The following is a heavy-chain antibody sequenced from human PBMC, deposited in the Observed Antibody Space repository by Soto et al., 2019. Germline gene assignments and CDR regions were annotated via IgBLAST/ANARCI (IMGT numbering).Heavy chain of an antibody. CDR1: GGTFSSDA. J-gene: IGHJ6*02. Sequence: SVKVSCKASGGTFSSDAISWVRQAPGQGLEWMGGIIPIFGTANYAQKFQGRVTITADESTSTAYMELSSLRSEDTAVYYCAREVIVAAAGTYYYYYGMDVWGQGTTVTVSS. D-gene: IGHD6-13*01. CDR3: AREVIVAAAGTYYYYYGMDV. V-gene: IGHV1-69*13. CDR2: IIPIFGTA.